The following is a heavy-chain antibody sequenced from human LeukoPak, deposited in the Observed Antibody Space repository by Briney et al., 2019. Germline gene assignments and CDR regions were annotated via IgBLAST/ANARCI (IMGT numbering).Heavy chain of an antibody. CDR1: GFTFSNYW. CDR2: IKQDGGEK. Sequence: GGSLRLSCAASGFTFSNYWMNWVRQAPGKGLEWVASIKQDGGEKYYLDSVKGRFSISRDNAKNSLFLQMNSLRGEDTAVYYCAGSRGYCSGGSCYFDYWGQGTLVTDSS. J-gene: IGHJ4*02. D-gene: IGHD2-15*01. V-gene: IGHV3-7*01. CDR3: AGSRGYCSGGSCYFDY.